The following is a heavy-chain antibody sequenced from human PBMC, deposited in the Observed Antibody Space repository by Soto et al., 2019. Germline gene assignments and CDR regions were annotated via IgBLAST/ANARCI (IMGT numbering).Heavy chain of an antibody. CDR3: AREFTSSAY. V-gene: IGHV3-74*01. CDR1: GFTFSRYW. D-gene: IGHD6-25*01. Sequence: PWRSLSLSCAASGFTFSRYWMHWVRQAPGKGLVWVSRINSDGSRTNYADSVKGRLTISRDNAKNTLYLQMNSLRAEDTAVYYCAREFTSSAYWGQGTLVTVSS. J-gene: IGHJ4*02. CDR2: INSDGSRT.